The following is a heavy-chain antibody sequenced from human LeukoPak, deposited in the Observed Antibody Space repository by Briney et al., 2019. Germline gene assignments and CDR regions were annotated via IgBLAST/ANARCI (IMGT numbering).Heavy chain of an antibody. D-gene: IGHD3-10*01. Sequence: SETLSLTCAVSGGSIRSSDWWSWVRQPPGKGLEWIGDIYHSGTTNYNPSLKSRVTISVDKSKNQFSLRLSSVTAADTAVYYCARAAAWFGESWGQGTLVTGSS. CDR1: GGSIRSSDW. J-gene: IGHJ4*02. V-gene: IGHV4-4*02. CDR2: IYHSGTT. CDR3: ARAAAWFGES.